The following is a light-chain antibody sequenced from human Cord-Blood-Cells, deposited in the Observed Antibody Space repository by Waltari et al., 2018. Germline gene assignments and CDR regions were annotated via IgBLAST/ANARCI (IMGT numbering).Light chain of an antibody. CDR1: QSISSW. V-gene: IGKV1-5*03. CDR2: KAS. CDR3: QQYNSYSPYT. Sequence: DIQMTQSPSTLSASVGDRVTITCRASQSISSWLAWYQQKPGKAPKLLIYKASSLESGVPSRFIGSGSWTEFTLTISSLQPDDFATYYCQQYNSYSPYTFGQGTKLEIK. J-gene: IGKJ2*01.